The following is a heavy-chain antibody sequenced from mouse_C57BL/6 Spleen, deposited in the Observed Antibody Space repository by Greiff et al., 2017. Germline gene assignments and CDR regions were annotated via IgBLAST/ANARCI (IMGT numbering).Heavy chain of an antibody. J-gene: IGHJ3*01. CDR3: GRWGTAQAWFAY. V-gene: IGHV1-42*01. CDR1: GYSFTGYY. CDR2: INPSTGGT. D-gene: IGHD3-2*02. Sequence: EVQLQQSGPELVKPGASVKISCKASGYSFTGYYMNWVKQSPEKSLEWIGEINPSTGGTTYNQKFKDKATLTVDKSSSTAYMQLKSLTSEDSAVYYCGRWGTAQAWFAYWGQGTLVTVSA.